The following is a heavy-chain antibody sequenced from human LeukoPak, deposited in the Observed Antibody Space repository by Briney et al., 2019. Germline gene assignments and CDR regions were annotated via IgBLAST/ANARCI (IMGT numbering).Heavy chain of an antibody. CDR2: IYHSGST. Sequence: SETLSLTCAVSGYSISSGYYWGWIRQPPGKGLECIGTIYHSGSTYYNPSLKSRVTISVDTSKNQFSLKLSSAAAADTAVYYCARGSILTTFFDYWGQGNLVTVSS. CDR3: ARGSILTTFFDY. V-gene: IGHV4-38-2*01. D-gene: IGHD3-9*01. J-gene: IGHJ4*02. CDR1: GYSISSGYY.